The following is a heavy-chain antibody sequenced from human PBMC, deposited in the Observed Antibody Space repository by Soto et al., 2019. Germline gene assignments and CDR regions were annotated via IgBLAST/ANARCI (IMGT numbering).Heavy chain of an antibody. CDR3: AKVASDIVVVVDAGIDAFDI. CDR1: GFTFSSYA. J-gene: IGHJ3*02. V-gene: IGHV3-23*01. D-gene: IGHD2-15*01. Sequence: GGSLRLSCAASGFTFSSYAMSWVRQAPGKGLEWVSAISGSGGSTYYADSMKGRFTISRDNSKNTLYLQMNSLGAEDTAVYYCAKVASDIVVVVDAGIDAFDIWGQGTMVTVSS. CDR2: ISGSGGST.